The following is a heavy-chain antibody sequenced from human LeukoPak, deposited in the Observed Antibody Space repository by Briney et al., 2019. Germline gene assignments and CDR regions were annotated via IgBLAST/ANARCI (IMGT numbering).Heavy chain of an antibody. CDR2: ISSSSSYI. CDR3: ARDLHDFARTPTFDY. CDR1: GFTFSSYS. Sequence: NSGGSLRLSCAASGFTFSSYSMNWVRQAPGKGLEWVSSISSSSSYIYYADSVKGRFTISRDNAKNSLYLQVNSLRAEDTAVYYCARDLHDFARTPTFDYWGQGTLVTVSS. J-gene: IGHJ4*02. V-gene: IGHV3-21*01. D-gene: IGHD3-3*01.